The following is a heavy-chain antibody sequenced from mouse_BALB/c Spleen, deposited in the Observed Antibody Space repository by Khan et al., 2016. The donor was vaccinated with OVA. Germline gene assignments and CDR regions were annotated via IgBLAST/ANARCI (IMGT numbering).Heavy chain of an antibody. V-gene: IGHV9-3-1*01. J-gene: IGHJ4*01. CDR1: GYTFTNYG. Sequence: QVQLKQSGPELKKPGETVKISCKASGYTFTNYGMNWVKQAPGKALKWMGWISTYTGEPTYADDFKGRFAFSLETSASTAYLQINNLKNEDTATYFCTRPPHFSYVLVYWGQGTSGTVSS. CDR3: TRPPHFSYVLVY. CDR2: ISTYTGEP.